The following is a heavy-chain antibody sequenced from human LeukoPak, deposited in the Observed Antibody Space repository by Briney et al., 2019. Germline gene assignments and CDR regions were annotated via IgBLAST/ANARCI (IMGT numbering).Heavy chain of an antibody. J-gene: IGHJ4*02. CDR1: GFTFSTYW. CDR2: IKQDGSEK. D-gene: IGHD4/OR15-4a*01. V-gene: IGHV3-7*01. CDR3: ARDREGMVLKYYFDY. Sequence: GGSLRLSCAASGFTFSTYWMTWVRQAPGKGLEWVANIKQDGSEKYYVDSVKGRFTISRDNAKNSLYLQMNSLRAEDTAVYYCARDREGMVLKYYFDYWGQGTLVTVSS.